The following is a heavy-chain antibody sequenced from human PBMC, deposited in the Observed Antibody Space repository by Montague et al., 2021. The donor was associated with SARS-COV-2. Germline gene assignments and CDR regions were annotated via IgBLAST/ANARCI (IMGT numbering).Heavy chain of an antibody. Sequence: CAISGDSVSSNTAARNWIRQSPSRGFEWPGRTYYRSKWYYDYAVPVKSRMAISPGTSKNQFSLQLSSVTPEDRAVYYCARDPRYSLSWSLDYWGQGTLVTVSS. D-gene: IGHD6-13*01. CDR3: ARDPRYSLSWSLDY. V-gene: IGHV6-1*01. J-gene: IGHJ4*02. CDR1: GDSVSSNTAA. CDR2: TYYRSKWYY.